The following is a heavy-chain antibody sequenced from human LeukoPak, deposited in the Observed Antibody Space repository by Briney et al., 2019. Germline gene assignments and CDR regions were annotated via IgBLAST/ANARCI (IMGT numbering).Heavy chain of an antibody. J-gene: IGHJ3*02. CDR2: IYSGGST. CDR3: ARGLSYDSSGYYLWGAFDI. Sequence: PGGSLRLSCAASGFTVSSNYMSWVRQAPGKGLEWVSVIYSGGSTYYADSVKGRFTISRDNSKNTLYLQMNSLRAEDTAVYYCARGLSYDSSGYYLWGAFDIWGQGTMVTVSS. V-gene: IGHV3-66*01. CDR1: GFTVSSNY. D-gene: IGHD3-22*01.